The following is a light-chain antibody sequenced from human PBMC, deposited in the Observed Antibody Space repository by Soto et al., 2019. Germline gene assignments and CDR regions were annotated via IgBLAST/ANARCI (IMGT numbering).Light chain of an antibody. CDR3: QSYDSTLSARYG. J-gene: IGLJ1*01. Sequence: QSVLTQPPSVSGAPGQRVTISCTGSSSNIGAGYDVHWYQQRPGTAPKLLIFGNINRPSGVPDRFSGSKSGTSASLAITGLQAEDEGDYYCQSYDSTLSARYGFGTGTKLTV. CDR2: GNI. CDR1: SSNIGAGYD. V-gene: IGLV1-40*01.